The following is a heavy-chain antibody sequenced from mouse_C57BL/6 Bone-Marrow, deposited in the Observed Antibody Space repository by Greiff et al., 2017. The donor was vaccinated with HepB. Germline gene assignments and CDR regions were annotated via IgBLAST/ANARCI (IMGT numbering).Heavy chain of an antibody. CDR2: IDPENGDT. J-gene: IGHJ3*01. V-gene: IGHV14-4*01. CDR3: TPWGYGTLVAY. D-gene: IGHD1-1*01. Sequence: VQLQQPGAELVRPGASVKLSCTASGFNIKDDYMHWVKQRPEQGLEWIGWIDPENGDTEYASKFKGKATITADTSSNTAYMQLSSLTSEDTAVYYCTPWGYGTLVAYWGQGTLVTVSA. CDR1: GFNIKDDY.